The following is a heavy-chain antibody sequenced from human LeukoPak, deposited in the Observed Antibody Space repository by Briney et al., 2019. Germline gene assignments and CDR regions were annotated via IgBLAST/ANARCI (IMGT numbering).Heavy chain of an antibody. CDR1: GFTFSSYL. CDR2: INQDGTDT. V-gene: IGHV3-7*01. J-gene: IGHJ6*03. D-gene: IGHD3-22*01. Sequence: GGSLRLSCAVSGFTFSSYLMTWVRQSPGKGLEWVANINQDGTDTYYVDSVKGRFTISRDNAKKSLYLQMSSLRAEDAAVYYCARERDYYSDSGGYYYPTYYMDVWGKGTTVTVSS. CDR3: ARERDYYSDSGGYYYPTYYMDV.